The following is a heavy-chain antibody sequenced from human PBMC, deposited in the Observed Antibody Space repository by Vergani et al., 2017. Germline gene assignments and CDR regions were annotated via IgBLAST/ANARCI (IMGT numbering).Heavy chain of an antibody. CDR2: IYPGDSDT. CDR3: TRREDYYGSGSYPPDY. CDR1: GYSFTSYW. Sequence: EVQLVQSGAEVKKPGESLKLSCKGSGYSFTSYWIGWVRQMPGQGLEWMGIIYPGDSDTIYSPSFQVKVTISANKSISTAYLQWSSLKASDTARYYCTRREDYYGSGSYPPDYWGEGTLVTVSS. D-gene: IGHD3-10*01. J-gene: IGHJ4*02. V-gene: IGHV5-51*01.